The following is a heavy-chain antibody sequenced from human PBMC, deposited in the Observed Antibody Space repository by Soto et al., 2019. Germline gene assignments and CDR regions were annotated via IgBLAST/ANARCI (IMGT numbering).Heavy chain of an antibody. D-gene: IGHD3-9*01. CDR2: ISSSSSTI. J-gene: IGHJ3*02. CDR3: AKDLTSSLDRAFDI. V-gene: IGHV3-48*01. Sequence: NWVRQAPGKGLEWVSYISSSSSTIYYADSVKGRFTISRDNAKNSLYLQMNSLRAEDTAVYYCAKDLTSSLDRAFDIWGQGTMVTVSS.